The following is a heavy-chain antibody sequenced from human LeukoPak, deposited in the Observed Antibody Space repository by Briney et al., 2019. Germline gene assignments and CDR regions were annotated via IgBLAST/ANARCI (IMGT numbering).Heavy chain of an antibody. CDR3: ATGTIYSAEYFQH. CDR1: GYTFTSYA. CDR2: INMYNGNT. V-gene: IGHV1-18*01. Sequence: ASVKVSCKASGYTFTSYAISWVRQAPGQGPEWMGWINMYNGNTNYAQKLQGRVTMTEDTSTDTAYMELSSLRSEDTAVYYCATGTIYSAEYFQHWGQGTLVTVSS. D-gene: IGHD2-15*01. J-gene: IGHJ1*01.